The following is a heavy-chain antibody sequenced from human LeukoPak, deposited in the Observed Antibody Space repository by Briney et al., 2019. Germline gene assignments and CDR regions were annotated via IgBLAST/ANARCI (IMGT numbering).Heavy chain of an antibody. CDR2: IWYDGSNK. V-gene: IGHV3-33*01. J-gene: IGHJ4*02. CDR1: GFTFSSYG. CDR3: ARDGPADDGDPLDY. D-gene: IGHD4-17*01. Sequence: GGSLRLSCAASGFTFSSYGMHWVRQAPGKGLEWVAVIWYDGSNKYYADSVKGRFTISRDNSKNTLYLQMNSLRAEDTAVYYCARDGPADDGDPLDYWGQGTLVTVSS.